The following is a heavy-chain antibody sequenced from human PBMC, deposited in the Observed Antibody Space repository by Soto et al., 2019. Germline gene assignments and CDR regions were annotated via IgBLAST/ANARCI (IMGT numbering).Heavy chain of an antibody. CDR2: IIPILGIA. J-gene: IGHJ3*02. CDR3: ARDGYGGKNYVAFDI. Sequence: QVQLVQSGAEVKKPGSSVKVSCKASGGTFSSYTISWVRQAPGQGLEWMGRIIPILGIANYAQKFQGRVTITADKSTSTAYMELSSLRSEDTAVYYCARDGYGGKNYVAFDIWGQVTMVTVSS. CDR1: GGTFSSYT. V-gene: IGHV1-69*08. D-gene: IGHD4-17*01.